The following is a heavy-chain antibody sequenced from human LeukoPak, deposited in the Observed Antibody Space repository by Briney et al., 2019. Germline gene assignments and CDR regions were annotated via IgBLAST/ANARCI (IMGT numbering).Heavy chain of an antibody. Sequence: PGGSLRLSCAASGFTFSSYGMHWVRQAPGKGLEWVAVIWYDGSNKYYADSVKGRFTISRDNSKNTLYLQMNSLRAEDTAVYYCARMDFDWLSSYYYYGMDVWGQGTTVTVSS. CDR1: GFTFSSYG. J-gene: IGHJ6*02. CDR3: ARMDFDWLSSYYYYGMDV. D-gene: IGHD3-9*01. CDR2: IWYDGSNK. V-gene: IGHV3-33*01.